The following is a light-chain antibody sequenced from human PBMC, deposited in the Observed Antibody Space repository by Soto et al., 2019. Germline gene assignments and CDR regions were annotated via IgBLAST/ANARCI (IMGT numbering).Light chain of an antibody. CDR3: QHYNSYSEA. CDR2: KSS. V-gene: IGKV1-5*03. CDR1: QTISSC. J-gene: IGKJ1*01. Sequence: DIQMTQSPSTLSGSVGDRVTITCRASQTISSCLAWYQQKPGKAPKLLIYKSSTLKSGVPSRFSGSGSGTEFTLTISRLQHDDFATYYCQHYNSYSEAFGQGTKVELK.